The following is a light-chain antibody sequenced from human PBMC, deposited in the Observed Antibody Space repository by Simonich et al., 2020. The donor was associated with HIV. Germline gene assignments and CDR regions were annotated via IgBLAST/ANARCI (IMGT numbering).Light chain of an antibody. CDR1: QSVCSN. CDR3: QQSYNWPRT. Sequence: EIVMAQSQATLSVSPGERATRSFRASQSVCSNLAWYQQKPGQAHRLLIYGASTRATSIPARFIGSGSGTEFTLTISSLQSEDFAVYYCQQSYNWPRTFGQGTRVEIK. CDR2: GAS. V-gene: IGKV3-15*01. J-gene: IGKJ1*01.